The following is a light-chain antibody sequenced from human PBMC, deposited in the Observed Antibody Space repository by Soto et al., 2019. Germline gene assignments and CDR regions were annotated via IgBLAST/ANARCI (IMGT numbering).Light chain of an antibody. CDR1: QNINRW. Sequence: DIQMTQSPSTLAPSVGDRVTITCRASQNINRWLAWYQQKPGKAPKVLIYDASSLESGVPSRFSGSGSGTEFTLTITSLQPDDFATYYCQQYDGYFGPGTKVDFK. CDR3: QQYDGY. CDR2: DAS. V-gene: IGKV1-5*01. J-gene: IGKJ3*01.